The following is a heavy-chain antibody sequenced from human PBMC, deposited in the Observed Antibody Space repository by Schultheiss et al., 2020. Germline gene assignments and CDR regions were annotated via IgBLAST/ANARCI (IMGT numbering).Heavy chain of an antibody. CDR2: IYYSGST. CDR3: ARRGIRGFPSFY. D-gene: IGHD5-12*01. Sequence: SQTLSLTCTVSGGSISSSSYYWGWIRQPPGKGLEWIGSIYYSGSTYYNPSLKSRVTISVDTSKNQFSLKLSSVTAADTAVYYCARRGIRGFPSFYWGQGTLVTVSS. V-gene: IGHV4-39*01. CDR1: GGSISSSSYY. J-gene: IGHJ4*02.